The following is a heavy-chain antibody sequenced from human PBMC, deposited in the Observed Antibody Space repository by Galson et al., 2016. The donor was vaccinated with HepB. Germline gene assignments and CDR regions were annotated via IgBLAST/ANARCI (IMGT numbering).Heavy chain of an antibody. D-gene: IGHD1-26*01. V-gene: IGHV1-69*13. J-gene: IGHJ6*03. CDR3: ARGFKAGCSQWELLTKRGGHYSYYMDV. CDR1: GGNFSNYA. Sequence: SVKVSCKASGGNFSNYAISWVRQAPGQGLEWMGAVISIFATTNYAQKFQGRVTISADDSTSTVYMELSSLRSEDTDVYYCARGFKAGCSQWELLTKRGGHYSYYMDVWGKGTTVTVSS. CDR2: VISIFATT.